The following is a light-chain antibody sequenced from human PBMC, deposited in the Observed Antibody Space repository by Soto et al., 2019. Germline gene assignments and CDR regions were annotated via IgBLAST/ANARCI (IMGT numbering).Light chain of an antibody. V-gene: IGLV2-8*01. CDR3: SSYAGSNLVV. CDR1: SSDVGGYNY. Sequence: QSALTQPPSASGSPGQSVTISCTGTSSDVGGYNYVSWYQQHPGKAPKLMIYEVTQRPSGVPDRFSGSKSGNTASLTVSGLQAEDEADYYCSSYAGSNLVVFGGGTKVTVL. CDR2: EVT. J-gene: IGLJ2*01.